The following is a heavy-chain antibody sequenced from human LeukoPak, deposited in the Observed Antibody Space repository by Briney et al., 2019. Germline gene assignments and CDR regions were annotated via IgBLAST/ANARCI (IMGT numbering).Heavy chain of an antibody. Sequence: GGSLRLSCAASGFTFSSYAMSWVRQAPGKGLEWVAFIRYDGSNKYYADSVKGRFTISRDNSKNTLYLQMNSLRAEDTAVYYCAKEEKDGVFWYFDLWGRGTLVTVSS. D-gene: IGHD2-15*01. CDR2: IRYDGSNK. CDR1: GFTFSSYA. J-gene: IGHJ2*01. CDR3: AKEEKDGVFWYFDL. V-gene: IGHV3-30*02.